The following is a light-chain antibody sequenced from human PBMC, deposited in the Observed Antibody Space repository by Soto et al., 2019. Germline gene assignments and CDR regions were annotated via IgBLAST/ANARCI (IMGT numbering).Light chain of an antibody. V-gene: IGLV2-23*01. Sequence: QSALTQPASVSGSPGQSITISCTGTSSDVGSYNLVSWYQQHSGKAPKLLIYEGTKRPLGVSNRFSGSKSGNTASLTISGLQAEDEADYYCCSYAGTRTSWVFGTGTKLTVL. J-gene: IGLJ1*01. CDR1: SSDVGSYNL. CDR3: CSYAGTRTSWV. CDR2: EGT.